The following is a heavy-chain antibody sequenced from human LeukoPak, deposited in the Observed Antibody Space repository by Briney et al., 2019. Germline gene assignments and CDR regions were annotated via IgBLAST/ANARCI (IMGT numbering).Heavy chain of an antibody. V-gene: IGHV1-24*01. D-gene: IGHD4-17*01. CDR1: GYSLSELT. CDR2: FDPGMAET. CDR3: APGHEYGLLDY. J-gene: IGHJ4*02. Sequence: ASVKVSCKVSGYSLSELTMHWVRHAPGKGLEWMGGFDPGMAETIYAEKFQGRITMTEDTSTDTAYMELSSLRSEDTAVYYCAPGHEYGLLDYGGRGTRVTVSS.